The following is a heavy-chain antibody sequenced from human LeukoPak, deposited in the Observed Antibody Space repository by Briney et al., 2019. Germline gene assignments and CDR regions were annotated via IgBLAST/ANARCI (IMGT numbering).Heavy chain of an antibody. CDR2: ISYDGRNK. D-gene: IGHD2-2*01. J-gene: IGHJ4*02. CDR1: GFTFNNYG. CDR3: AKGPLRGTAAAIDY. V-gene: IGHV3-30*18. Sequence: GESLRLSCAASGFTFNNYGMHWVRQAPGKGLEWVAVISYDGRNKHYPDSVKGRFTISRDISTDTLWLQMDSLRTEDTAVYYCAKGPLRGTAAAIDYWGQGTLVTVSS.